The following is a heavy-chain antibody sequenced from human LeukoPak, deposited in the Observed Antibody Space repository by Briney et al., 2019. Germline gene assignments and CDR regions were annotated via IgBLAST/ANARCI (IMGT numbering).Heavy chain of an antibody. V-gene: IGHV5-51*01. D-gene: IGHD4-17*01. CDR2: IYPGDSDT. CDR1: GXSXXXYW. J-gene: IGHJ1*01. Sequence: XKXXGXSXXXYWIGWVRPLPGKGLEWMGIIYPGDSDTKYSPSFQGQVTISADKSISTAYLQWSSLKASDTAMYYCARQPSLDYGDNGHFQHWGQGTLVTVSS. CDR3: ARQPSLDYGDNGHFQH.